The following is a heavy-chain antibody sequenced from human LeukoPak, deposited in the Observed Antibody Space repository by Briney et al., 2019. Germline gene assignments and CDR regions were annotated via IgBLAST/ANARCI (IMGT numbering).Heavy chain of an antibody. CDR3: ARTGRGVSFDP. J-gene: IGHJ5*02. D-gene: IGHD1-1*01. CDR1: GGSFSGYY. Sequence: PSETLSLTCAVYGGSFSGYYWSWIRQPPGKGLEWIEEINHSGSTNYNPSLKSRVTISVDTSKHQFSLKLSSVTAADTAVYYCARTGRGVSFDPWGQGTLVTVSS. CDR2: INHSGST. V-gene: IGHV4-34*01.